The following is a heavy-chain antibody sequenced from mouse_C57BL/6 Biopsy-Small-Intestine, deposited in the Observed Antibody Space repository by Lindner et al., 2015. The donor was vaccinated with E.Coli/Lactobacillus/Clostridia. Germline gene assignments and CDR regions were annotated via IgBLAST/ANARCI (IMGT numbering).Heavy chain of an antibody. Sequence: LQESGEALVKPGGSLKLSCAASGFTFSSYAMSWFRQTPEKRLEWVAAIDSNGIGTYYPDTVKDRFTISRDNARNTLYLQMSSLRSEDTALYYCARHDSYNSWFAYWGQGTLVTVSA. J-gene: IGHJ3*01. CDR3: ARHDSYNSWFAY. D-gene: IGHD2-4*01. V-gene: IGHV5-6-2*01. CDR1: GFTFSSYA. CDR2: IDSNGIGT.